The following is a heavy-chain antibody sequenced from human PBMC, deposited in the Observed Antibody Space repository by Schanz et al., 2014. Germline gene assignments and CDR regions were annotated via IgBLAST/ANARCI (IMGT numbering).Heavy chain of an antibody. J-gene: IGHJ3*02. D-gene: IGHD4-17*01. CDR1: GFSLDIFA. CDR3: ARKMKLGVYGGKGHDSLDI. Sequence: EVHLLESGGGLVEPGGSLRLSCATSGFSLDIFAVSWVRQAPGKGLEWVSYISSSSSTRYYADSVKGRFTISRDNAKNTLYLQMNTLRAEDAAVYYCARKMKLGVYGGKGHDSLDIWGQGTMVTVSS. CDR2: ISSSSSTR. V-gene: IGHV3-48*04.